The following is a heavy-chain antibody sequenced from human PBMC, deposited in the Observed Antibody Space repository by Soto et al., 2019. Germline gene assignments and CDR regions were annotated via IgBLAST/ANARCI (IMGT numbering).Heavy chain of an antibody. CDR3: ASEYSRPAPYYYYGMDV. V-gene: IGHV1-69*01. J-gene: IGHJ6*02. Sequence: QVQLVQSGAEVKKPGSSVKVSCKASGGTFSSYAISWVRQAPGQGLEWMGGIIPIFGTANYAQKFQGRVTITADESTSTAYMELSSLRSEDTAVYYCASEYSRPAPYYYYGMDVWGQGTTVTVSS. CDR2: IIPIFGTA. D-gene: IGHD6-13*01. CDR1: GGTFSSYA.